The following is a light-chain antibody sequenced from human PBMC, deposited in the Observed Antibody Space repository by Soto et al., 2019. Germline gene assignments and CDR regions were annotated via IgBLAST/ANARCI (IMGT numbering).Light chain of an antibody. CDR1: QSFSSSY. Sequence: EIVLTQSPGTLSLSQGERATLSCRASQSFSSSYLAWYQQKPGQAHRILIYAASSRATGIPDRFSGSVSGTDFTLTISRLEPEDFAVYYGQQYGSSPRITFCPGTKVDIK. V-gene: IGKV3-20*01. CDR2: AAS. J-gene: IGKJ3*01. CDR3: QQYGSSPRIT.